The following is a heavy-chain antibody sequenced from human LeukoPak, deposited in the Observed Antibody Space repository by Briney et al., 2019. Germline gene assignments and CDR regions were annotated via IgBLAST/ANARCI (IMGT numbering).Heavy chain of an antibody. Sequence: PGGSLRLSCAASGFTFSSYGMHWVRQAPGKGLEWVAVISYDGSNKYYADSMKGRFTISRDNSKNTLYLQMNSLRAEDTAVYYCAKISGYDYWGQGTLVTVSS. CDR1: GFTFSSYG. CDR2: ISYDGSNK. CDR3: AKISGYDY. D-gene: IGHD5-12*01. J-gene: IGHJ4*02. V-gene: IGHV3-30*18.